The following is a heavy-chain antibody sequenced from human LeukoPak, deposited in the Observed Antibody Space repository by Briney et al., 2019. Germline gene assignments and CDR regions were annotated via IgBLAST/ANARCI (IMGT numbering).Heavy chain of an antibody. CDR3: VRDCQVPAGGYVRSRGDAAGTSDFDY. D-gene: IGHD2-2*01. Sequence: SETLSLTCTVSGGSISSYYWSWIRQPPGKGPEWIGYIYYSGSTNYNPSLKSRVTISVDTSKNQFSLKRSSVTAADTAVYYCVRDCQVPAGGYVRSRGDAAGTSDFDYQGQRTPVT. CDR1: GGSISSYY. CDR2: IYYSGST. V-gene: IGHV4-59*12. J-gene: IGHJ4*01.